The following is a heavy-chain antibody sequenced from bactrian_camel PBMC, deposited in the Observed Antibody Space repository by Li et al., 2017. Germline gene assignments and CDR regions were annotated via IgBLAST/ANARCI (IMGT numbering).Heavy chain of an antibody. V-gene: IGHV3S53*01. Sequence: QVQLVESGGGSVHAGGSLKITCVASGYDPPYGRSCMVWFRQALGKDREQVASIDSAGVARYEEAVKGRFTISQDNAKNTVYLQMNSLKPEDTAMYYCAAALWPFRGRWYDAESYKYWGQGTQVTVS. CDR2: IDSAGVA. D-gene: IGHD2*01. CDR3: AAALWPFRGRWYDAESYKY. J-gene: IGHJ4*01. CDR1: GYDPPYGRSC.